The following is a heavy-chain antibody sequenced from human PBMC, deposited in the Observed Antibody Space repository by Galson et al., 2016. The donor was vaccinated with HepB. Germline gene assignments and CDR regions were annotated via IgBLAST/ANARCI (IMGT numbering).Heavy chain of an antibody. Sequence: SLRLSCAASGFTFSHYGMHWVRQAPGKGPEWVAIIWYDGSREDYLDSVKGRFTISRDNSKNMLYLEMTSLRAEDTAVYYCARAHQFLWGGSGWQYYYYYYYMDVWGKGTTVTVSS. CDR2: IWYDGSRE. V-gene: IGHV3-33*01. J-gene: IGHJ6*03. D-gene: IGHD6-19*01. CDR3: ARAHQFLWGGSGWQYYYYYYYMDV. CDR1: GFTFSHYG.